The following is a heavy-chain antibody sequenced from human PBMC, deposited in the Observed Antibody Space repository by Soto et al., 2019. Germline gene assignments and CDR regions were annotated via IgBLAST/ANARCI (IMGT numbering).Heavy chain of an antibody. CDR1: GGSISSSSYY. V-gene: IGHV4-39*01. CDR2: IHYSGTT. Sequence: QLQLQESGPGLLKPSETLSLTCTVSGGSISSSSYYWGWIRQPPGKGLEWIGTIHYSGTTYYHPSHKSRVTTLVYSSKNQISLKLSSVTAAETAVYACAPHMYYYGSSGCYCGGNAFDIWGQGTMVTVSS. J-gene: IGHJ3*02. CDR3: APHMYYYGSSGCYCGGNAFDI. D-gene: IGHD3-22*01.